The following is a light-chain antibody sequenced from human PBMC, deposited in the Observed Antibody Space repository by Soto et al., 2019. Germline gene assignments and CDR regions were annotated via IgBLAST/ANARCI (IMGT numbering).Light chain of an antibody. Sequence: QPVLTQSSSASASLGSSVKLTCTLSSGHSSYIIAWHQQQPGKAPRYLMKLEGSGSYNKGSGVPDRFSGSSSGADRYLTISSLQSEDEAEYYCETWDSNTRVFGGGTKLTVL. J-gene: IGLJ2*01. CDR3: ETWDSNTRV. V-gene: IGLV4-60*03. CDR1: SGHSSYI. CDR2: LEGSGSY.